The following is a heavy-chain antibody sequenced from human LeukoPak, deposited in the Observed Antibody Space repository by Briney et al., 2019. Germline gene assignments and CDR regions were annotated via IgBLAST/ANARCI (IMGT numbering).Heavy chain of an antibody. CDR2: INPSGGST. CDR1: GYTFTSYY. D-gene: IGHD3-3*01. CDR3: ASPNYDFWSGYYPGTDAFDI. V-gene: IGHV1-46*01. J-gene: IGHJ3*02. Sequence: ASVKVSCKASGYTFTSYYMHWVRQAPGQGLEWMGIINPSGGSTSYAQKFQGRVTISVDTSKNQFSLKLSSVTAADTAVYYCASPNYDFWSGYYPGTDAFDIWGQGTMVTVSS.